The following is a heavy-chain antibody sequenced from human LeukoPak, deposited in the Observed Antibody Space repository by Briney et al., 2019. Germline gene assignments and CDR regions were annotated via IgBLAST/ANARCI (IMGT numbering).Heavy chain of an antibody. J-gene: IGHJ3*01. CDR2: IYYSGST. V-gene: IGHV4-39*01. D-gene: IGHD2-21*02. CDR1: GGSISSSSYY. Sequence: SETLSLTCTVSGGSISSSSYYWGWIRQPPGKGLEWIGSIYYSGSTYYNPSLKSRVTISVDTSKNQISLKLSSVTAADTAVYYCARHMSVTYDAFDLWGRGTMVTVSS. CDR3: ARHMSVTYDAFDL.